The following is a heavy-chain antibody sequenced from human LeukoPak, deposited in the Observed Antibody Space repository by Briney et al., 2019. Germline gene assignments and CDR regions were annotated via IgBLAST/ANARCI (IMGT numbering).Heavy chain of an antibody. V-gene: IGHV4-59*08. CDR2: IYYRGSA. D-gene: IGHD4-11*01. J-gene: IGHJ5*01. Sequence: SETLSLTCTVSGDSINSYYWSWIRQPPGKGLEWLGYIYYRGSANYNPSLKSRVTISIDTSNTQFSLKLTSVTAADTAVYYCARLLHDWFDSWGQGTLVTVSS. CDR3: ARLLHDWFDS. CDR1: GDSINSYY.